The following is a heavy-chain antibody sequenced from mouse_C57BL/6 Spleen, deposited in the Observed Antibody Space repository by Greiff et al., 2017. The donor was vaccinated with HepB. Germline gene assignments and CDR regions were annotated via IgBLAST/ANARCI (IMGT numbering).Heavy chain of an antibody. CDR1: GYTFTDYY. V-gene: IGHV1-76*01. J-gene: IGHJ1*03. Sequence: QVQLQQSGAELVRPGASVKLSCKASGYTFTDYYINWVKQRPGQGLEWIARIDPGSGNTYYNEKFKGKATLTAEKSSSTAYMQLSSLTSEDSAVYFCARARNWYFDVWGTGTTVTVSS. CDR3: ARARNWYFDV. CDR2: IDPGSGNT.